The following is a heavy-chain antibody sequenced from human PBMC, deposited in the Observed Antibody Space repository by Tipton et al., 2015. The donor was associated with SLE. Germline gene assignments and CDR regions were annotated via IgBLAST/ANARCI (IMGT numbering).Heavy chain of an antibody. V-gene: IGHV3-23*01. CDR3: AKEGTVTTRDY. J-gene: IGHJ4*02. D-gene: IGHD4-17*01. CDR1: GFTVSSNY. Sequence: SLRLSCAASGFTVSSNYMSWVRQAPGKGLEWVSAISGSGGSTYYADSVKGRFTISRDNSKNTLYLQMNSLRAEDTAVYYCAKEGTVTTRDYWGQGTLVTVSS. CDR2: ISGSGGST.